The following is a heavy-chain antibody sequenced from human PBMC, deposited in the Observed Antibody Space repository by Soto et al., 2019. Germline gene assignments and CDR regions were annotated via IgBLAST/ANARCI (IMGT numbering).Heavy chain of an antibody. CDR3: ARGCRPYYYDSSGYPNWFDP. CDR2: INHSGST. D-gene: IGHD3-22*01. CDR1: GGSFSGYY. J-gene: IGHJ5*02. Sequence: SETLSLTCAVYGGSFSGYYWSWIRQPPGKGLEWIGEINHSGSTNYNPSLKSRVTISVDTSENQFSLKLSSVTAADTAVYYCARGCRPYYYDSSGYPNWFDPWGQGTLVTVSS. V-gene: IGHV4-34*01.